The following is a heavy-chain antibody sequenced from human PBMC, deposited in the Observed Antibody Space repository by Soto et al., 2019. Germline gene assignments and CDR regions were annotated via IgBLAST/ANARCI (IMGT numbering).Heavy chain of an antibody. V-gene: IGHV3-21*01. Sequence: KPGGSLRLSCAASGFTFSSYSMNWVRQAPGKGLEWVSSISSSSSYIYSADSVKGRFTISRDNAKNSLYLQMNSLRAEDTAVYYCARGGGGGLFEHWGQGVLVTVSS. D-gene: IGHD2-21*01. CDR3: ARGGGGGLFEH. J-gene: IGHJ4*02. CDR1: GFTFSSYS. CDR2: ISSSSSYI.